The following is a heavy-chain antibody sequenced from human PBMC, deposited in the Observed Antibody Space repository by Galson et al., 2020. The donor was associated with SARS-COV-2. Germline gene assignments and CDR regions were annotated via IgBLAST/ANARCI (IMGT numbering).Heavy chain of an antibody. CDR1: GFLFSTYS. CDR2: ISGIGSYI. V-gene: IGHV3-21*01. CDR3: AKEAGDRYFDY. J-gene: IGHJ4*02. Sequence: GGSLRLSCAASGFLFSTYSLNWVRQTPGKGLEWVSSISGIGSYISYADSVKGRFTISRDNAKNSLFLQMTSLRAEDTAIYYCAKEAGDRYFDYWGQGTLVTVSS. D-gene: IGHD6-19*01.